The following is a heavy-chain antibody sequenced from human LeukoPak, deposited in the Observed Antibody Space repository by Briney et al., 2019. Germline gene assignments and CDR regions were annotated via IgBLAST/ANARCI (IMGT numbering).Heavy chain of an antibody. V-gene: IGHV5-51*01. CDR3: ARHRSIAARPPYYYYYYGMDV. Sequence: GESLKISCKGSGYSFTSYWIGWVRQMPGKGLEWMGIIYPGDSDTRYRPSFQGQVTISADKSISTAYLQWSSLKASDTAMYYCARHRSIAARPPYYYYYYGMDVWGQGTTVTVSS. D-gene: IGHD6-6*01. CDR1: GYSFTSYW. CDR2: IYPGDSDT. J-gene: IGHJ6*02.